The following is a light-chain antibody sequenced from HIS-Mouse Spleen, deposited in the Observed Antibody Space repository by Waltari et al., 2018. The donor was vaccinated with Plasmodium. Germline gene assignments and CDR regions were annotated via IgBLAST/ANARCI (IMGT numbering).Light chain of an antibody. Sequence: EIVMTQSPATLSVSPGERATLSCRASQSVSSNLARYQQKPGQAPRLLIYGASTRATGTPARFSGSGSGTEFTLTISSLQSEDFAVYYCQQYNNWSFTFGPGTKVDIK. J-gene: IGKJ3*01. CDR1: QSVSSN. CDR2: GAS. CDR3: QQYNNWSFT. V-gene: IGKV3-15*01.